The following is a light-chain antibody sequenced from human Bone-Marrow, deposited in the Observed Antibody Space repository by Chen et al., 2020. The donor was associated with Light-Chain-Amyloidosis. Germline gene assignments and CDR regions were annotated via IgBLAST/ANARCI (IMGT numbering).Light chain of an antibody. CDR1: SGDVGTYNY. J-gene: IGLJ1*01. Sequence: QSARTQPASASGSLGQSITISGTGTSGDVGTYNYVSWYQQHPGKAPKVRIFVVSNRPSGVSNRFSGSKSGNTASLTISGLQAEDEADDYCSSFTSSSSYVFGPGTKVTVL. CDR2: VVS. CDR3: SSFTSSSSYV. V-gene: IGLV2-14*01.